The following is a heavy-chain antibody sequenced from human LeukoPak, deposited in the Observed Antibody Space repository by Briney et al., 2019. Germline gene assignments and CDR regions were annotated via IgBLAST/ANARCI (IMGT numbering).Heavy chain of an antibody. CDR1: GASVSGSAYY. CDR2: IYYSGST. CDR3: ARTYYYDSSGRPFDY. J-gene: IGHJ4*02. V-gene: IGHV4-39*07. D-gene: IGHD3-22*01. Sequence: SETLSLTCTVSGASVSGSAYYWGWIRQPPGKGLEWIGNIYYSGSTYYNPSLKSRVTISVDTSKNQFSLKLSSVTAADTAVYYCARTYYYDSSGRPFDYWGQGTLVTVSS.